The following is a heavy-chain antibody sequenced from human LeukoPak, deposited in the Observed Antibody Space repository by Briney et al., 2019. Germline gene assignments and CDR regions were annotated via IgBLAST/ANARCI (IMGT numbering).Heavy chain of an antibody. V-gene: IGHV4-4*07. CDR1: GVSLSSYY. CDR2: IHSSGSA. CDR3: ASDCSSSRCYDS. D-gene: IGHD2-2*01. J-gene: IGHJ4*02. Sequence: SETLSLTCTVSGVSLSSYYWSWIRQPAGKGLEWIGRIHSSGSANYSPSLTSRVTMSVDTSNNQFSLNLTSLTAADPATYYCASDCSSSRCYDSWGQGILVTVSS.